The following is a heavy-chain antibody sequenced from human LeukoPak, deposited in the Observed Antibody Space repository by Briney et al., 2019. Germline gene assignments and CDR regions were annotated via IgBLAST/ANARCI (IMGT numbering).Heavy chain of an antibody. V-gene: IGHV4-30-4*01. CDR2: IYDSGST. CDR3: ASGPVHNWFDP. Sequence: SQTLSLTCTVSGGSFSSGDHYWSWIRQTPGKGLEWIGYIYDSGSTYYNPSLKSRLTISVDTSKNQFSLKLSSVTAADTAVYYCASGPVHNWFDPWGQGTLVTVSS. J-gene: IGHJ5*02. CDR1: GGSFSSGDHY.